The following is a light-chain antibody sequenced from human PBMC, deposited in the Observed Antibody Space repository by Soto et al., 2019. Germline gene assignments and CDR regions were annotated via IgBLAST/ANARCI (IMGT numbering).Light chain of an antibody. CDR2: GAS. CDR3: QQYNNWPLRIT. Sequence: EIVLTQSPGTLSLSPGERATLSCRASQSVSSSYLAWYQQKPGQAPRLLIYGASTRATGIPARFSGSGSGTEFTLTISSLQSEDFAVYYCQQYNNWPLRITFGQGTRLEI. CDR1: QSVSSSY. V-gene: IGKV3-15*01. J-gene: IGKJ5*01.